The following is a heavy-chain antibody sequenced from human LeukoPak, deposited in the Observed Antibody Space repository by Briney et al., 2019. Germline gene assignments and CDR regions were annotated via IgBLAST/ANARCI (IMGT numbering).Heavy chain of an antibody. V-gene: IGHV4-34*01. Sequence: PSGTLSLTCAVYGGSFSGYYWSWIRQPPGKGLEWIGEINHSGSTNYNPSLKSRVTISVDTSKNQFSLKLSSVTAADTAVYYCARGGQDIVVVPAAIPPRFDYWGQGTLVTVSS. CDR1: GGSFSGYY. CDR3: ARGGQDIVVVPAAIPPRFDY. J-gene: IGHJ4*02. D-gene: IGHD2-2*02. CDR2: INHSGST.